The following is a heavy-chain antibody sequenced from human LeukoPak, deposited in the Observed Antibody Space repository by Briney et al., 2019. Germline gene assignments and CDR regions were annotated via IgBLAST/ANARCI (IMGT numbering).Heavy chain of an antibody. V-gene: IGHV3-9*01. CDR2: ISWDSGTI. CDR1: GFTFDDYA. D-gene: IGHD3-10*01. CDR3: AKDIYGSGSLFEY. Sequence: GRSLRLSCAASGFTFDDYAMHWVRQAPGKGLEWVSGISWDSGTIGYGDSVKGRFTISRDNDKNSLYLQMNSLRAEDTALYYCAKDIYGSGSLFEYWGQGTPVTVSS. J-gene: IGHJ4*02.